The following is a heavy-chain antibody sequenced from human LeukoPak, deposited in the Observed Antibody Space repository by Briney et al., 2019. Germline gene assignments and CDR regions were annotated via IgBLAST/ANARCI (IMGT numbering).Heavy chain of an antibody. CDR3: ARVWYCGSDCYSYYFDS. V-gene: IGHV3-21*04. D-gene: IGHD2-21*02. CDR1: GFIFSSYP. Sequence: GGSLRLSCAASGFIFSSYPLNWVRQAPGKGLEWVSTISGDSSYIQYADSVKGRFTISRDNTKNSLFLQMSSLRAEDTAVYYCARVWYCGSDCYSYYFDSWGQGTLVTVSS. CDR2: ISGDSSYI. J-gene: IGHJ4*02.